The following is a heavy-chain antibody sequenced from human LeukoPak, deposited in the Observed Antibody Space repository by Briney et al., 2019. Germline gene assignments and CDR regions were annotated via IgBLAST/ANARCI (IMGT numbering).Heavy chain of an antibody. CDR2: ISYDGGNK. Sequence: GGSLRLSCAASGFTFSSYAMHWVRQAPGKGLEWVAVISYDGGNKYYADSVKGRFTISRDNSKNTLYLQMNSLRAEDTAVYYCARVDDSSGYYHGNYFDYWGQGTLVTVSS. D-gene: IGHD3-22*01. CDR3: ARVDDSSGYYHGNYFDY. V-gene: IGHV3-30*04. J-gene: IGHJ4*02. CDR1: GFTFSSYA.